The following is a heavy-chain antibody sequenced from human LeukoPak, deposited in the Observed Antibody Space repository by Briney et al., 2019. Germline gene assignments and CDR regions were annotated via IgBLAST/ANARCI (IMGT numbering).Heavy chain of an antibody. CDR3: ARNDYGDNGGFDY. Sequence: SGGSLRLSCAASGFTFSRYGMHWVRQAPGKGLEWVAVIWNDGSNKYYADSVRGRFTISRDNSKNTVYLQMNSLRGEDTAMYYCARNDYGDNGGFDYWGQGTLVTVSS. J-gene: IGHJ4*02. D-gene: IGHD4-17*01. V-gene: IGHV3-33*01. CDR2: IWNDGSNK. CDR1: GFTFSRYG.